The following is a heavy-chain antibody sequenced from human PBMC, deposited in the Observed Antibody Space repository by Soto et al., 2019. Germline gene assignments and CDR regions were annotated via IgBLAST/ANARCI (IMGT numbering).Heavy chain of an antibody. CDR3: ARGQALCFDS. CDR2: IYPGDSDT. V-gene: IGHV5-51*01. Sequence: GESLDISCKASGYSFTNYWLGWVRQMPGKGLGWMWVIYPGDSDTRYSPSFQGQVTISADNSLTTAYLHFNSLKASDTAIYYCARGQALCFDSWGQGTLVTVSS. CDR1: GYSFTNYW. J-gene: IGHJ4*02.